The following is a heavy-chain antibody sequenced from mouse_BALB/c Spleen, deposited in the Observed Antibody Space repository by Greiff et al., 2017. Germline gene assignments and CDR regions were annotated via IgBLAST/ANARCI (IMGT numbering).Heavy chain of an antibody. Sequence: EVKLQESGAELVRPGALVKLSCKASGFNIKDYYMHWVKQRPEQGLEWIGWIDPENGNTIYDPKFPGKASITADTSSNTAYLQLSSLTSEDTAVYYSARRGDYDYDSDYRGQGTTLTVSS. V-gene: IGHV14-1*02. J-gene: IGHJ2*01. CDR2: IDPENGNT. CDR3: ARRGDYDYDSDY. D-gene: IGHD2-4*01. CDR1: GFNIKDYY.